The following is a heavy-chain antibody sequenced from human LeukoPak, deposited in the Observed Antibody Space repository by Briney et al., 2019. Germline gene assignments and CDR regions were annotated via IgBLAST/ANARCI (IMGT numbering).Heavy chain of an antibody. J-gene: IGHJ6*02. Sequence: ASVKVSCKGSGYASTNFDINWVRHAKGPGFEWMGWMTLNSGRTGYRREFQGRVTMTTNTSTNTAYMELSSLSSDDTAVYYCGRGYAMDVWGQGTTVTVSS. CDR3: GRGYAMDV. CDR1: GYASTNFD. V-gene: IGHV1-8*01. CDR2: MTLNSGRT.